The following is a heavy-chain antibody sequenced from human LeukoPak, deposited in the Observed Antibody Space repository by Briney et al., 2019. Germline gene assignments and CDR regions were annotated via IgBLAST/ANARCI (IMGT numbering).Heavy chain of an antibody. CDR3: ARAATLNYGSGSYLGFDP. Sequence: PGGSLRLSCAASGFTVSSNYMYWVRQAPGKGLDWVSIIYSGASTYYADSVKGRFTISRDNSKNTLYLQMNSLRAEDTAVYYCARAATLNYGSGSYLGFDPWGQGTLVTVSS. D-gene: IGHD3-10*01. CDR1: GFTVSSNY. CDR2: IYSGAST. J-gene: IGHJ5*02. V-gene: IGHV3-53*01.